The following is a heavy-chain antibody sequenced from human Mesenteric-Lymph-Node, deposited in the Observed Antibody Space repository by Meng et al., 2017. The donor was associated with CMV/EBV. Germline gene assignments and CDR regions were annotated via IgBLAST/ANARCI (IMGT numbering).Heavy chain of an antibody. CDR2: ISAYNGNT. CDR1: GYTFSSFG. J-gene: IGHJ4*02. CDR3: ARHSLTSMPATPLLAGRSFDF. Sequence: ASVKVSCKAPGYTFSSFGVSWVRLAPGRGLEWIGWISAYNGNTKIAQKLQGRVTMTTETSTSTAYVELTSLTSDDTAVYFCARHSLTSMPATPLLAGRSFDFWGQGTLVTVSS. D-gene: IGHD2/OR15-2a*01. V-gene: IGHV1-18*01.